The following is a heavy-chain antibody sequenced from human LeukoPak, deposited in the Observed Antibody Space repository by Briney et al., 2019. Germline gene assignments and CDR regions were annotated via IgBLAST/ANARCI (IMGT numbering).Heavy chain of an antibody. J-gene: IGHJ4*02. CDR2: ISGDGDIT. D-gene: IGHD3-10*01. V-gene: IGHV3-23*01. Sequence: GGSLRLSCAASGFTFSNSGIAWVRQAPGKGLEWVSFISGDGDITYYADSVKGRFTISRDNSKNTLYLQMNSLRAEDTAVYSCAKNLGRGNGSGSYLGPYYFDYGGQGTLVTVSS. CDR3: AKNLGRGNGSGSYLGPYYFDY. CDR1: GFTFSNSG.